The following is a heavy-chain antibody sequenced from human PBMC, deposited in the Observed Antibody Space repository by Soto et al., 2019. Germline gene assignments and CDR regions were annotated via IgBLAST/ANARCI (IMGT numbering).Heavy chain of an antibody. CDR3: VTYSVAGSFDY. D-gene: IGHD6-19*01. CDR1: GGSISSSNW. Sequence: SETLSLTCAVSGGSISSSNWWSWVRQPPGKGLEWIGEIYHSGSTNYNPSLKSRVTISVDKSKNQFSLKLSSVTAADTAVYYCVTYSVAGSFDYWGQGTLVTVSS. CDR2: IYHSGST. J-gene: IGHJ4*02. V-gene: IGHV4-4*02.